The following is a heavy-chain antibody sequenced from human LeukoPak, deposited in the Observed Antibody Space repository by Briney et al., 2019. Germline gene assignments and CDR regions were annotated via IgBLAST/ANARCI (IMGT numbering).Heavy chain of an antibody. D-gene: IGHD5-24*01. CDR2: FSGSGVST. CDR1: GFTLRNYA. Sequence: GGSLRLSCAASGFTLRNYAMSWVRQAPGKGLEWVSAFSGSGVSTHYADSVKGRFTISRDNSKNTMYLQMNSLRAEDTAVYYCARDRRWLQSSGGYYFDYWGQGTLVTVSS. V-gene: IGHV3-23*01. CDR3: ARDRRWLQSSGGYYFDY. J-gene: IGHJ4*02.